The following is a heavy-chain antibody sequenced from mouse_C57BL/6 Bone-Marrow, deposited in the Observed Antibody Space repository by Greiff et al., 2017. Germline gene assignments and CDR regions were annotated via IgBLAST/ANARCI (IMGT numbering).Heavy chain of an antibody. CDR1: GFNIKDDY. V-gene: IGHV14-4*01. J-gene: IGHJ2*01. CDR2: IDPENGDT. D-gene: IGHD1-1*01. CDR3: TTIITTVVAPYYFDY. Sequence: VQLQQSGAELVRPGASVKLSCTASGFNIKDDYMHWVKQRPEQGLEWIGWIDPENGDTEYASKFQGKATITADTSSNTAYLQISSLTSEDTAVYYCTTIITTVVAPYYFDYWGQGTTLTVSS.